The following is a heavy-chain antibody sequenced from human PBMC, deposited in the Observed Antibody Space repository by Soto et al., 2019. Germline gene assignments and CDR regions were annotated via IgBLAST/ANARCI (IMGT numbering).Heavy chain of an antibody. CDR2: FESGGSI. CDR1: GFSVRTNY. Sequence: SGGSLRLSCAASGFSVRTNYMSWVRQAPGKGLEWVSVFESGGSIYYADSVKGRFIISRDYAKNTAYLQMNSLRAEDTAVYYCARAGVTPDFFDYWGQGTLVTVSS. CDR3: ARAGVTPDFFDY. J-gene: IGHJ4*02. D-gene: IGHD2-21*02. V-gene: IGHV3-53*01.